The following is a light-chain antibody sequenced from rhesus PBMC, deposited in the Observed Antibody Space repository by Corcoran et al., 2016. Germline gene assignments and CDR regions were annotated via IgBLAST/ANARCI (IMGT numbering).Light chain of an antibody. CDR2: KAS. V-gene: IGKV1-22*01. CDR3: QQYSSRPPT. CDR1: QGISSW. Sequence: DIQMTQSPSSLSASVGDTVTITCRASQGISSWLAWYQQKPGKAPNLLIYKASSLQSGVPSRFSGSGSGTDFNLTLSSLQSEDFATYYCQQYSSRPPTFGQGTKVEIK. J-gene: IGKJ1*01.